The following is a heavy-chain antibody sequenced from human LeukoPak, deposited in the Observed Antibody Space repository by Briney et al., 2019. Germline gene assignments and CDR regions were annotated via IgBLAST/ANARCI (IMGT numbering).Heavy chain of an antibody. CDR2: MNPNSGNT. CDR3: ARGWWDPSPLFYSWPAGYYYYGMDV. CDR1: GYTFTSYD. V-gene: IGHV1-8*01. Sequence: ASVKVSCKASGYTFTSYDINWVRQATGQGLEWMGWMNPNSGNTGYAQKFQGRVTMTRNTSISTAYMELSSLRSEDTAVYYCARGWWDPSPLFYSWPAGYYYYGMDVWGQGTTVTVSS. J-gene: IGHJ6*02. D-gene: IGHD2-8*02.